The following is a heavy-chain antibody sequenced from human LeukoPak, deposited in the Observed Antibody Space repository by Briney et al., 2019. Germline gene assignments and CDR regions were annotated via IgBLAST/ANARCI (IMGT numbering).Heavy chain of an antibody. V-gene: IGHV4-34*01. CDR1: GGSFSGYY. D-gene: IGHD3-3*01. CDR3: ARGFMGTYYDFWSGYRDYYYYYYMDV. CDR2: INHSGST. Sequence: SETLSLTCAVYGGSFSGYYWSWIRQPPGKGLEWIGEINHSGSTNYNPSLKSRVTISEDTSENQFSLKLSSVTAADTAVYYCARGFMGTYYDFWSGYRDYYYYYYMDVWGKGTTVTVSS. J-gene: IGHJ6*03.